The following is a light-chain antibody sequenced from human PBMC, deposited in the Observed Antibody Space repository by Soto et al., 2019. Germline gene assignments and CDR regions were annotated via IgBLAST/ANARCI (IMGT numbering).Light chain of an antibody. Sequence: EIVMTQSPATLSVSPGEGATLSCRASQSISSNLAWYQLKPGQAPRLLIYGASTRATGIPARFSGSGSGTEFTLTISSLQSEDFALYYCQQYNNWPPEVTFGPGTKVDIK. V-gene: IGKV3-15*01. CDR2: GAS. CDR1: QSISSN. J-gene: IGKJ3*01. CDR3: QQYNNWPPEVT.